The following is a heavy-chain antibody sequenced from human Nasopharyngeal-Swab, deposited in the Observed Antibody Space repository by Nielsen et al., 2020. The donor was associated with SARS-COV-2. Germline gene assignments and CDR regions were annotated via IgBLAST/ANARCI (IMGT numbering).Heavy chain of an antibody. Sequence: GESLKISCQGSGYSFTSYWISWVRQMPEKGLEWMGRIDPSDSYTNYSPSFQGHVTISADKSISTAYLQWSSLKASDTAMYYCAASRGPGSYYYGSGDQSMDVWGQGTTVTVSS. CDR3: AASRGPGSYYYGSGDQSMDV. J-gene: IGHJ6*02. CDR2: IDPSDSYT. V-gene: IGHV5-10-1*01. CDR1: GYSFTSYW. D-gene: IGHD3-10*01.